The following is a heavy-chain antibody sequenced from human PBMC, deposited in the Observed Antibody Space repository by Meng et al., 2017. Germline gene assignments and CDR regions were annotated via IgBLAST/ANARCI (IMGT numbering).Heavy chain of an antibody. V-gene: IGHV3-30*01. J-gene: IGHJ4*02. CDR3: ASMGY. CDR1: GFTFSSYA. CDR2: ISYDGSNK. D-gene: IGHD3-10*01. Sequence: QGQLVESGGGVVQPGRSLRLSCAAFGFTFSSYAMHWVRQAPGNGLDWVAVISYDGSNKYYADSVKGRFTISRDNSKNTLYLQMNSLRAEDTAVYYCASMGYWGQGTLVTVSS.